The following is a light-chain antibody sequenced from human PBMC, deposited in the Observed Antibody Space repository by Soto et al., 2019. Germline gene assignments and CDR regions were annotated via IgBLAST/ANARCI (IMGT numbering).Light chain of an antibody. J-gene: IGKJ4*01. V-gene: IGKV3-11*01. CDR2: DAS. Sequence: EIVLTQSPATLSLSPGDRATLSCRASQTVSSYLAWYQQKPGQAPRLLIYDASSRATGIPARFSGSGSGTDITLTITSLVPEDFAVYYCQQRSDWPSTFGGGTKVDIK. CDR3: QQRSDWPST. CDR1: QTVSSY.